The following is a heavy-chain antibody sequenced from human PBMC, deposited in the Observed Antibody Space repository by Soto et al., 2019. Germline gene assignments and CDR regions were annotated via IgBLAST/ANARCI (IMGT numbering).Heavy chain of an antibody. Sequence: KTXETLSLPCTVSCGSVTNSGYYWGWIRQSPGKGLEWIVSVYYRGRSYSKSSVKSRVTISVDTSKNRFSLSLNSVTASDTAVYFCVSKRNTVPTQAYFDDWGPGALVTVSS. CDR2: VYYRGRS. J-gene: IGHJ4*02. D-gene: IGHD2-2*02. CDR1: CGSVTNSGYY. V-gene: IGHV4-39*01. CDR3: VSKRNTVPTQAYFDD.